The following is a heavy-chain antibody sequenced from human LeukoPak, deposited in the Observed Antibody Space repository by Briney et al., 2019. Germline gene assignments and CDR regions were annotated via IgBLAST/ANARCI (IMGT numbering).Heavy chain of an antibody. J-gene: IGHJ6*03. D-gene: IGHD4-17*01. CDR3: ARDSHTGYYYYYMDV. CDR2: INPNSGGT. CDR1: GYTFTGYY. Sequence: ASVKVSCKASGYTFTGYYMHWVRQAPGQGLEWMGWINPNSGGTNYAQKFQGRVTMTRDTSISTAYMELSRLRSDDTAVYYCARDSHTGYYYYYMDVWGKGTTVTVSS. V-gene: IGHV1-2*02.